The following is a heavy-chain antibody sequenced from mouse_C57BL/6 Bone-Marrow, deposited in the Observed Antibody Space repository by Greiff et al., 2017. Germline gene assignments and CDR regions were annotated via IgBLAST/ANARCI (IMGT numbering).Heavy chain of an antibody. CDR2: IYPGGGYT. J-gene: IGHJ2*01. D-gene: IGHD6-1*01. CDR1: GYTFTNYW. V-gene: IGHV1-63*01. Sequence: LVESGAELVRPGTSVKMSCKASGYTFTNYWIGWAKQRPGHGLEWIGDIYPGGGYTNYNEKFKGKATLTADKSSSTAYMQFSSLTSEDSAIYYCASFEPCYFDNWGQGTTLTVSS. CDR3: ASFEPCYFDN.